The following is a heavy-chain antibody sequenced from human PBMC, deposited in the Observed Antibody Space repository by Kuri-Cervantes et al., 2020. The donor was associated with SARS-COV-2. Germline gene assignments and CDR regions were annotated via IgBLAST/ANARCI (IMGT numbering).Heavy chain of an antibody. CDR1: GFNFSGTD. J-gene: IGHJ4*02. V-gene: IGHV3-30*18. CDR2: ISYDGKNK. D-gene: IGHD4/OR15-4a*01. CDR3: AKDGVGAHDF. Sequence: GGSLRLSCAASGFNFSGTDMHWVRQAPGKGLEWVVFISYDGKNKNCIASGKGRFTISRDNSQNTLSLQLKSLRSEDAAMYYCAKDGVGAHDFWGQGTLVTVSS.